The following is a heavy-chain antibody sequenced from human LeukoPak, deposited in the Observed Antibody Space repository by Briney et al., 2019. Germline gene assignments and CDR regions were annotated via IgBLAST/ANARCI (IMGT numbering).Heavy chain of an antibody. D-gene: IGHD6-19*01. Sequence: VASVKVSCKASGYTFTGYYMHWVRQAPGQGLEWMGWINPSSGGTNYAQKFQGRVTMTRDTSISTAYMELSRLRSDDTAVYYCARVAYSSGWEYYFDYWGQGTLVTVSS. CDR1: GYTFTGYY. CDR3: ARVAYSSGWEYYFDY. V-gene: IGHV1-2*02. CDR2: INPSSGGT. J-gene: IGHJ4*02.